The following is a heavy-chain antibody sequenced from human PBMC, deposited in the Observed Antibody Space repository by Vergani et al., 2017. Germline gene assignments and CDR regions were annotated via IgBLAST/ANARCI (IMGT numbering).Heavy chain of an antibody. V-gene: IGHV3-7*01. CDR3: ARSPHGYTYGGYISQFDP. CDR1: GFTFSNLW. CDR2: IKYDGSKK. D-gene: IGHD5-18*01. Sequence: EVQLVASGGGLVQRGGSLRLSCEASGFTFSNLWMTWVRQAPGKGLEWVANIKYDGSKKNYVESVKGRFTMSRDNAKNSLYLQMNNLRVGDTDVYFCARSPHGYTYGGYISQFDPWGQGTLVTVSS. J-gene: IGHJ5*02.